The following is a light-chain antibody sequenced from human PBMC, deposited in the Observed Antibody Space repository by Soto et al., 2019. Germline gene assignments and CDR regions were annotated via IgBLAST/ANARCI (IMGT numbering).Light chain of an antibody. CDR1: QGISSY. CDR2: AAS. V-gene: IGKV1-8*01. J-gene: IGKJ4*01. CDR3: QQYYSYPLT. Sequence: ALRMTQSPSSFSASTGDRVTITCRPSQGISSYLAWYQQKPGKAPKLLIYAASTLQSGVPSRFSGSGSGTDFTLTISCLQSEDFATYYCQQYYSYPLTFGGGTKVEIK.